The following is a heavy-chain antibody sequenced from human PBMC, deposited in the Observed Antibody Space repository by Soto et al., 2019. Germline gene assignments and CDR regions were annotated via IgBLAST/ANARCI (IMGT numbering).Heavy chain of an antibody. Sequence: QVQLVQSGAEVKKPGASVKVSCKASGYTFTSYGISWVRQAPGQGLEWMGWISAYNGNTNYAQKLQGRVTMTTDTPTSTAYMELRSLRSDDTAVYYCAREKSNSSGYYYYYGMDVWGQGTTCTVS. J-gene: IGHJ6*02. CDR3: AREKSNSSGYYYYYGMDV. D-gene: IGHD3-22*01. CDR2: ISAYNGNT. CDR1: GYTFTSYG. V-gene: IGHV1-18*01.